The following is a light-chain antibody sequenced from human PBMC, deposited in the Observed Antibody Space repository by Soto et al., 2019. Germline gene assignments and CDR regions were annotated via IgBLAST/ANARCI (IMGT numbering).Light chain of an antibody. CDR3: LQYNSYPRT. J-gene: IGKJ2*01. Sequence: DIQMPQSPSSLSASVGDRVTFTCRASQGIRNDLGWYQQKPGKAPKRLSYAASSLKSGIPSRLSGSGKDFTLEFTLTISSLQPEDFATYFCLQYNSYPRTFGQGTNLQIK. V-gene: IGKV1-17*01. CDR1: QGIRND. CDR2: AAS.